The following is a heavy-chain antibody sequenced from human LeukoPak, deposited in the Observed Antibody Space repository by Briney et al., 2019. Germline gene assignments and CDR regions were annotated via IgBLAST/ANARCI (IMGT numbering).Heavy chain of an antibody. CDR3: ARRRDGYNQLDY. D-gene: IGHD5-24*01. CDR2: IDHAGTT. CDR1: GGSIITKHYW. J-gene: IGHJ4*02. V-gene: IGHV4-39*01. Sequence: SETLSLTCVVSGGSIITKHYWWRWIRQPPGKGRERIGTIDHAGTTFYNVSLRSRVTISVDTPNNQFSLRLHSVGATHMAVYYCARRRDGYNQLDYWGQGTLVTVSS.